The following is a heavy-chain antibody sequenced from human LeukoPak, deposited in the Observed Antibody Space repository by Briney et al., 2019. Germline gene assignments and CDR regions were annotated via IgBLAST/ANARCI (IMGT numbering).Heavy chain of an antibody. D-gene: IGHD6-19*01. CDR2: INPNSGGT. CDR3: AKDPGQFRQRGYSSGWYVDY. J-gene: IGHJ4*02. V-gene: IGHV1-2*06. Sequence: GASVKVSCKASGYTFTGYYMHWVRQAPGQGLEWMGRINPNSGGTNYAQKFQGRVTMTRDTSISTAYMELSRLRSDDTAVYYCAKDPGQFRQRGYSSGWYVDYWGQGTLVTVSS. CDR1: GYTFTGYY.